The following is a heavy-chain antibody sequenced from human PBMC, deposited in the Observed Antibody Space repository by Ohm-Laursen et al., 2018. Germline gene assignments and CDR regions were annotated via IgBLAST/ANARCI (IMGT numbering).Heavy chain of an antibody. CDR2: ISIHGDIT. CDR1: GFTFTSHS. J-gene: IGHJ5*02. Sequence: GSLRLSCTASGFTFTSHSMHWVRQAPGKGPEFVAEISIHGDITNYAESVKGRFTIARDNSKNMVYLQMASLRIEDTAVYYCARGGDPWGRGTLVTVSP. CDR3: ARGGDP. D-gene: IGHD1-26*01. V-gene: IGHV3-64*02.